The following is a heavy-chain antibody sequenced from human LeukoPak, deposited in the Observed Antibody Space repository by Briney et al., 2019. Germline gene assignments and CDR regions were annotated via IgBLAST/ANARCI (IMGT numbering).Heavy chain of an antibody. J-gene: IGHJ4*02. Sequence: GGSLRLSCAASGFTFSSYGMHWVRQAPGKGLEWVAVIWYDGSNKYYADSVKGRFTISRDNSKNTLYLQMNSLRAEDTAVYYCARGYYDSSVPRNYWGQGTLVTVSS. CDR2: IWYDGSNK. CDR3: ARGYYDSSVPRNY. CDR1: GFTFSSYG. V-gene: IGHV3-33*01. D-gene: IGHD3-22*01.